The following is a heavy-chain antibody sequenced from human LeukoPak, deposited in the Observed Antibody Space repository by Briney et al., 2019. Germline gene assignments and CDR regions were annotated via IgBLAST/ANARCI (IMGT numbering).Heavy chain of an antibody. CDR1: GGSFSGYY. D-gene: IGHD2-21*02. Sequence: SETLSLTCAVYGGSFSGYYWSWIRQPPGKGLEWIGEINHSGSTNYNPPLKSRVTISVDTSKNQFSLKLSSVTAADTAVYYCARAYCGGDCYSGGGYFDCWGQGTLVTVSS. CDR3: ARAYCGGDCYSGGGYFDC. V-gene: IGHV4-34*01. J-gene: IGHJ4*02. CDR2: INHSGST.